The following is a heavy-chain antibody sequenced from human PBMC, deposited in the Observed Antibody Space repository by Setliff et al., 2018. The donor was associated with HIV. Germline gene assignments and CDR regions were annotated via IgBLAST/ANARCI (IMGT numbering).Heavy chain of an antibody. CDR3: AAATTLLSPRA. V-gene: IGHV4-4*09. Sequence: SETLSLTCSVSGAYISSYYWSWIRQPPGKGLEWIGYISPTGNTNYNPSLKSRVTISTDTSKNHFSLNVRSVTAADTAVYFCAAATTLLSPRAWGQGTLVTVSS. D-gene: IGHD2-15*01. CDR2: ISPTGNT. CDR1: GAYISSYY. J-gene: IGHJ5*02.